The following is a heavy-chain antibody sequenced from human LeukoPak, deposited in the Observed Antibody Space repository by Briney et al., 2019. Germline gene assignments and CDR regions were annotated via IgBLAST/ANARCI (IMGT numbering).Heavy chain of an antibody. J-gene: IGHJ4*02. Sequence: ASVKVSCKASGYTFTSYGISWVRQAPGQGLEWMGWISAYNGNTNYAQKLQGRVTMTTDTSTSTAYMELRSLRSDDTAVYYCARLFPYCSSTSCYPDYSGQGTLVTVSS. CDR1: GYTFTSYG. D-gene: IGHD2-2*01. CDR3: ARLFPYCSSTSCYPDY. V-gene: IGHV1-18*01. CDR2: ISAYNGNT.